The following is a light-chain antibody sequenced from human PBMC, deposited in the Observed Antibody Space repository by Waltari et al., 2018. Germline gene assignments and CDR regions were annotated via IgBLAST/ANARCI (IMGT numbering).Light chain of an antibody. J-gene: IGKJ1*01. CDR3: HQYMSYPWT. CDR1: QIIGRW. CDR2: ESA. V-gene: IGKV1-5*03. Sequence: DIQMTQSPATLPASVGDRVTITCRASQIIGRWLAWYQQKPGKAPKLLISESAKLQSGVPSRFSGSGSGTDFTLTINGLQPDDFAIYYCHQYMSYPWTFGLGTKVEIK.